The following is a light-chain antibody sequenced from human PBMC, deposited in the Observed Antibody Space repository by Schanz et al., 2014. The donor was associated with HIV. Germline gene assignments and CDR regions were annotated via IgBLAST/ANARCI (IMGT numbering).Light chain of an antibody. CDR1: SSDVGSYNL. J-gene: IGLJ2*01. Sequence: QSALTQPASVSGSLGQSITISCTGTSSDVGSYNLVSWYQQHPGKAPKVMIFEVSKRPSGVPDRFSGSKSGNTASLTVSGLQAEDEADYYCSSYTSTTTLLFGGGTKVTVL. CDR3: SSYTSTTTLL. V-gene: IGLV2-14*02. CDR2: EVS.